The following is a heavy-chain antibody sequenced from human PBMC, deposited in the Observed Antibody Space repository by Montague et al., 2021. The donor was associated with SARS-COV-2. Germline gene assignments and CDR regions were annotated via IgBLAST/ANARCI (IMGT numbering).Heavy chain of an antibody. J-gene: IGHJ5*02. CDR1: GDSVSSNSAA. CDR2: TYYRSKWYN. CDR3: ARDDPYCTNGVCYTGNWFDP. V-gene: IGHV6-1*01. Sequence: CAISGDSVSSNSAAWNWTRQSPSRGLEWLGRTYYRSKWYNDYAVSVKSRITINPDTSKNQLSLQLNSVTPEDTAVYYCARDDPYCTNGVCYTGNWFDPWGQGTLVTVSS. D-gene: IGHD2-8*01.